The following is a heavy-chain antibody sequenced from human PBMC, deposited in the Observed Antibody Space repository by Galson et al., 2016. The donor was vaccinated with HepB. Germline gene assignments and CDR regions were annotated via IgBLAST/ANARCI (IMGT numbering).Heavy chain of an antibody. D-gene: IGHD1-1*01. CDR3: ARGRSIHLEVFYGMDV. CDR2: INPNSGGT. J-gene: IGHJ6*02. Sequence: SVKVSCKASGSTFKDYTFYWARQASGQQFEWMGWINPNSGGTHYAQKFQGRLTMTRDRTRTAVNMELNSLRSDDTAVYYCARGRSIHLEVFYGMDVWGRGTTVTVSS. V-gene: IGHV1-2*02. CDR1: GSTFKDYT.